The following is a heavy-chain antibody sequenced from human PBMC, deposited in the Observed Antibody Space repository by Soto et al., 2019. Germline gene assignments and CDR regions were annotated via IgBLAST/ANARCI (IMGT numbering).Heavy chain of an antibody. CDR1: VFTFKNYW. V-gene: IGHV3-7*01. D-gene: IGHD1-1*01. CDR2: VKQDGSET. Sequence: GGSLRLSCAASVFTFKNYWMSWVRQAPGKGLEWVANVKQDGSETFFVDAVKGRFTVSRDNANRSLYLHMNSLRVDDTALYYYATTGYYHYGMDVWGQGTPVTVSS. CDR3: ATTGYYHYGMDV. J-gene: IGHJ6*02.